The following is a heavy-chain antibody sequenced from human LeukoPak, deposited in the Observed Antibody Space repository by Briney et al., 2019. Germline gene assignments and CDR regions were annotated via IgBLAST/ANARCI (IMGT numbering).Heavy chain of an antibody. CDR3: ARDGSSGVYYYYYMDV. CDR1: GYTFTSYY. D-gene: IGHD6-19*01. J-gene: IGHJ6*03. V-gene: IGHV1-46*01. Sequence: ASVKVSCKASGYTFTSYYMHWVRQAPGQGLEWMGIINPSGGSTSYAQKFQVRVTMTRDTSTSTVYMELSSLRSEDTAVYYCARDGSSGVYYYYYMDVWGKGTTVTVSS. CDR2: INPSGGST.